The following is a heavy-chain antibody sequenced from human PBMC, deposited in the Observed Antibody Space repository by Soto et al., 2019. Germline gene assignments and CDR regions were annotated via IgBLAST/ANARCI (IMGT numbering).Heavy chain of an antibody. CDR2: ISSSSSYI. CDR3: ARDPIVVVPAATPEAWFDP. D-gene: IGHD2-2*01. Sequence: GGSLRLSCAASGFTFSSYSMNWVRQAPGKGLEWVSSISSSSSYIYYADSVKGRFTISRDNAKNSLYLQMNSLRAEDTAVYYCARDPIVVVPAATPEAWFDPWGQGTLVTVSS. J-gene: IGHJ5*02. CDR1: GFTFSSYS. V-gene: IGHV3-21*01.